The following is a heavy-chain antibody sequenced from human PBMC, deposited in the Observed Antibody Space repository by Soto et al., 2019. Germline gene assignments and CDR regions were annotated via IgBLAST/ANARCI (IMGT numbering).Heavy chain of an antibody. J-gene: IGHJ6*02. CDR2: ISGTGSYT. Sequence: GGSLRLSCAVSGFTFSDYYMSWIRQAPGKGLEWLSYISGTGSYTNYADSVKGRFTISRDNAKNSLYLQMNSLRAEDTAMYYCARAPTGRYDFWSGPNSYHYGMDVWGQGTTVTVSS. CDR3: ARAPTGRYDFWSGPNSYHYGMDV. D-gene: IGHD3-3*01. V-gene: IGHV3-11*06. CDR1: GFTFSDYY.